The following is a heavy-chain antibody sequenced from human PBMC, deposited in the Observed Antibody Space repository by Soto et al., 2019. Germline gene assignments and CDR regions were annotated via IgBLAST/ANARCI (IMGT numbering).Heavy chain of an antibody. CDR1: GFTFSSYA. CDR3: ATSRFNSQWLDAFDI. Sequence: GGSLRLSCAASGFTFSSYAMHWVRQAPGKGLEWVAVISYDGSNKYYADSVKGRFAISRDNSKNTLYLQMNSLRAEDTAVYYCATSRFNSQWLDAFDIWGQGTMVTVSS. CDR2: ISYDGSNK. J-gene: IGHJ3*02. V-gene: IGHV3-30*09. D-gene: IGHD6-19*01.